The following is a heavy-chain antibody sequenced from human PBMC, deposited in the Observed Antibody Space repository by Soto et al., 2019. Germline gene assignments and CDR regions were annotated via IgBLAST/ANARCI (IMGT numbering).Heavy chain of an antibody. Sequence: QVQLVQSGAEVKKPGSSVKVSCKASGGTFSSYAISWVRQAPGQGLECMGGIIPIFGTANYAQKSQGRVTITADKPTSAASIGLTSLRSENTAVYYIARDKGLQYPNWFDPWGQGTLVTVSS. D-gene: IGHD4-4*01. CDR1: GGTFSSYA. J-gene: IGHJ5*02. V-gene: IGHV1-69*06. CDR2: IIPIFGTA. CDR3: ARDKGLQYPNWFDP.